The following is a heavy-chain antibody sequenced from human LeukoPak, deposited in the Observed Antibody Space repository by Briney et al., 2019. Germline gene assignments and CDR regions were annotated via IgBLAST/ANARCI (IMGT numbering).Heavy chain of an antibody. D-gene: IGHD2-2*01. J-gene: IGHJ3*02. CDR3: ARVGYCSSTSCSDAFDI. CDR2: IRSKANSYAT. Sequence: PGGSLRLSCAASGFTFSGSAMHWVRQASGKGLEWVGRIRSKANSYATAYAASVKGRFTISRDDSKNTAYLQMNSLKTEDTAVYYCARVGYCSSTSCSDAFDIWGQGTMVTVSS. CDR1: GFTFSGSA. V-gene: IGHV3-73*01.